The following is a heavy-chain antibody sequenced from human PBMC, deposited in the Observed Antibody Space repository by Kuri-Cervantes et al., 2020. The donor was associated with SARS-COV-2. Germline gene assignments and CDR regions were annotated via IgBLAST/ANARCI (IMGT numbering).Heavy chain of an antibody. CDR2: INHSGSA. CDR3: AREITGVRLRWRRVDY. J-gene: IGHJ4*02. CDR1: GGSFNDYL. D-gene: IGHD4-23*01. V-gene: IGHV4-34*01. Sequence: GSLRLCCAVYGGSFNDYLWTWIRQPPGKGLEWIGEINHSGSAKYNPSLKSRVTISVDTSKNQFSLKLSSVTAADTAVYYCAREITGVRLRWRRVDYWGQGTLVTVSS.